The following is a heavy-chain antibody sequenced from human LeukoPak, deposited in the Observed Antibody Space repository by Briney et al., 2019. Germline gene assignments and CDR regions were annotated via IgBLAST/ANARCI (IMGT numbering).Heavy chain of an antibody. CDR3: ARRNGNYFDY. D-gene: IGHD4-11*01. CDR1: GYSFPSHW. J-gene: IGHJ4*02. Sequence: GESLKISCXVSGYSFPSHWIGWVREMPGKGLEWMGFIYPGDSNTRYSPSFQGQVTISVDKSISTAYLQWGSLKASDTAMYYCARRNGNYFDYWGQGSLVSVSS. CDR2: IYPGDSNT. V-gene: IGHV5-51*01.